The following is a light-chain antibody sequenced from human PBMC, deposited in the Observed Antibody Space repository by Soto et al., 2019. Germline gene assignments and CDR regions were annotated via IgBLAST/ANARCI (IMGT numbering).Light chain of an antibody. CDR2: AAS. J-gene: IGKJ4*01. CDR1: QGISTY. V-gene: IGKV1-9*01. CDR3: QQFNTYPLT. Sequence: ILLTQSPSSLSASVGDRVTITCRASQGISTYLAWYQQKPGKAPKLLIYAASTLQSGVPSRFSGRGSGTDFTLTISSLQPEDFAIYYCQQFNTYPLTFGGGTKVEIK.